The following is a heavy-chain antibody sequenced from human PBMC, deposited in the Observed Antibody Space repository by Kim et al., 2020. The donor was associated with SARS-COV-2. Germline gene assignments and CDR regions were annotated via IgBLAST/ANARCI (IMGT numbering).Heavy chain of an antibody. Sequence: GGSLRLSCAASGFTFSSYAMSWVRQAPGKGLEWVSAISGSGGSTYYADSVKGRFTISRDNSKNTLYLQMNSLRAEDTAVYYCAKMDSSGYYYVVEYFQHWGQGTLVTVSS. CDR1: GFTFSSYA. CDR2: ISGSGGST. J-gene: IGHJ1*01. D-gene: IGHD3-22*01. CDR3: AKMDSSGYYYVVEYFQH. V-gene: IGHV3-23*01.